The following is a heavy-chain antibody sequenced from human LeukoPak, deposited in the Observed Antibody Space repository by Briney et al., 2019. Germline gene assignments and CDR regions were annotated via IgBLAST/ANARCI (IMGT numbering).Heavy chain of an antibody. D-gene: IGHD6-19*01. V-gene: IGHV3-30*02. CDR3: AKVISIRIAVADPFDY. CDR1: GFTFSSYG. CDR2: IRYDGSNK. J-gene: IGHJ4*02. Sequence: GGSLRHSCAASGFTFSSYGMHGVRQAPGKGLEWVAFIRYDGSNKYYADSVKGRFTISRDNSTNTLYLQMNSLRAEDTAVYYCAKVISIRIAVADPFDYWGQGTLVTVSS.